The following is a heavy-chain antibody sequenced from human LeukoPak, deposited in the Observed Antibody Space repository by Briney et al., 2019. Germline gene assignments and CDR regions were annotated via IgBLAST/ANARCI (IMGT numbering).Heavy chain of an antibody. D-gene: IGHD3-10*01. CDR3: ARVSPYYYGSGSPEQFDY. CDR2: IKQDGSGK. CDR1: GFTFSSYW. Sequence: PGGSLRLSCAASGFTFSSYWMSWVRQAPGKGLEWVANIKQDGSGKYYVDSVKGRFTISRDNAKNSLYLQMNSLRAEDTAVYYCARVSPYYYGSGSPEQFDYWGQGTLVTVSS. J-gene: IGHJ4*02. V-gene: IGHV3-7*01.